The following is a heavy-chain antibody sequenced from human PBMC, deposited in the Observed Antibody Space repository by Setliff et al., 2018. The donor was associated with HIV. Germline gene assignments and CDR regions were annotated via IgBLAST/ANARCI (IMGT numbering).Heavy chain of an antibody. CDR2: IIPIFGTA. V-gene: IGHV1-69*13. D-gene: IGHD3-3*01. J-gene: IGHJ6*03. CDR3: VRGVQSPPHYSYYYMDV. CDR1: GGTFSSYA. Sequence: ASVKVSCKASGGTFSSYAISWVRQAPGQGLEWMGGIIPIFGTANYAQKFQGRVTITADESTSTAYMEMSSLRFDDTAMYYCVRGVQSPPHYSYYYMDVWGEGTMVTVSS.